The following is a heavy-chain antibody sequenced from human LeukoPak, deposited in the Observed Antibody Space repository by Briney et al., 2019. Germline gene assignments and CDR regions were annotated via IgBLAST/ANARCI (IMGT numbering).Heavy chain of an antibody. Sequence: PSETLSLTCTVSGGSISSYYWSWIRQPPGKGLEWIGYIYYSGSTYYNPSLRSRATISVDTSKNQFFLKLSSVTAADTAVYYCARGRVSKRAFDIWGQGTMVTVSS. CDR3: ARGRVSKRAFDI. J-gene: IGHJ3*02. V-gene: IGHV4-59*12. CDR2: IYYSGST. CDR1: GGSISSYY.